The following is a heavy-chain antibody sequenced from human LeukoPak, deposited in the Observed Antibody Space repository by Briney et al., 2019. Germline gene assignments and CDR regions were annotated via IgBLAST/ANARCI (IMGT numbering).Heavy chain of an antibody. V-gene: IGHV6-1*01. J-gene: IGHJ5*02. D-gene: IGHD6-19*01. CDR3: ASGAIGVAGSNWFDP. CDR2: TYYRSKWYN. CDR1: GDSVSNNSAA. Sequence: SQTLSLTCAISGDSVSNNSAAWSWIRQSPSRGLEWLGRTYYRSKWYNDYAVSVKSRIIINPDTSKNQFSLQLSSVTPEDTAVYYCASGAIGVAGSNWFDPWGQGTLVTVSS.